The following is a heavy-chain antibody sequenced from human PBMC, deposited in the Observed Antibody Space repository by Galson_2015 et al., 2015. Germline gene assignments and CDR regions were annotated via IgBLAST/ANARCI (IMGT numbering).Heavy chain of an antibody. CDR1: GFTFSNYA. J-gene: IGHJ4*02. V-gene: IGHV3-23*01. Sequence: SLRLSCAASGFTFSNYAMSWVRQAPGKGLEWVSGISGSGGTTYYADSVGGRFTISRDNSKNTLYVQMNSLRAEDTAVYYCAKGVEYYYDTSGYHDHWGQGTLVTVSS. D-gene: IGHD3-22*01. CDR2: ISGSGGTT. CDR3: AKGVEYYYDTSGYHDH.